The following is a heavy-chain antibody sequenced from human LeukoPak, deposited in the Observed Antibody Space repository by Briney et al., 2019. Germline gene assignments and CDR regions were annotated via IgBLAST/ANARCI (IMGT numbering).Heavy chain of an antibody. V-gene: IGHV3-48*03. D-gene: IGHD1-20*01. CDR2: ISSSGSTI. J-gene: IGHJ3*02. Sequence: GGSLRLSCAASGFTFSSYEMNWVRQAPGKGLEWVSYISSSGSTIYYADSVKGRFTISRENAKNTLYLQMNSLRAEDTAVYYCARDFDITGTGHDAFDIWGQGTMVTVSS. CDR3: ARDFDITGTGHDAFDI. CDR1: GFTFSSYE.